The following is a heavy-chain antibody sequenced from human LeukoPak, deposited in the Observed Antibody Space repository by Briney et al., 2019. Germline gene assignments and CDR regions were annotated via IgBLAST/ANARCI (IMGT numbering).Heavy chain of an antibody. CDR2: IYYSGST. J-gene: IGHJ5*02. CDR1: GGSISSYY. D-gene: IGHD3-16*01. V-gene: IGHV4-59*01. Sequence: SETLSLTCTVSGGSISSYYWSWIRQPPGKGLEWIGYIYYSGSTNYNPSLKSRVTISVDTSKNQFSLKLSPVTAADTAVYYCARDKRGLAWFDPWGQGTLVTVSS. CDR3: ARDKRGLAWFDP.